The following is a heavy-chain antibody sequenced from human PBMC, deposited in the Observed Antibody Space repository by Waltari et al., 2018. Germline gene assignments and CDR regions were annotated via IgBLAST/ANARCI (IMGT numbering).Heavy chain of an antibody. V-gene: IGHV4-59*01. J-gene: IGHJ4*02. CDR2: IYYSGST. CDR1: GGSISSYY. Sequence: QVQLQESGPGLVKPSETLSLTCTVSGGSISSYYWSWIRQPPGKGLEWIGYIYYSGSTNYNPSLKSRVTISVDTSKNQFSLKLSSVTAADTAVYYCARDLRDGTVTTPLWDYWGQGTLVTVSS. D-gene: IGHD4-17*01. CDR3: ARDLRDGTVTTPLWDY.